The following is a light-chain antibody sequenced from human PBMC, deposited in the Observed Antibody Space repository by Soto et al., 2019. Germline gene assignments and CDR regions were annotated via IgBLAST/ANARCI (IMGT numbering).Light chain of an antibody. CDR3: SSYTSSSTLGV. CDR1: SSDVGGYNY. J-gene: IGLJ3*02. Sequence: QSALTQPASVSGSPGQSITIYCTGTSSDVGGYNYVSWYQQHPGKAPKLMIYDVSNRPSGVSNRFYGSKSGNTASLTISGLQAEDEADYYCSSYTSSSTLGVFGGWTQLTVL. CDR2: DVS. V-gene: IGLV2-14*01.